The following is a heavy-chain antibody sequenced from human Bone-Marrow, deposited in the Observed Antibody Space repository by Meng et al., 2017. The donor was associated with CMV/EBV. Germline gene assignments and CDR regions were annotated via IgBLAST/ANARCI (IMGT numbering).Heavy chain of an antibody. CDR1: GFTFSSYE. V-gene: IGHV3-48*03. J-gene: IGHJ6*02. CDR3: ARRPLYDHGMDV. Sequence: GESLKISCAASGFTFSSYEMNWVRQAPGKGLEWVSYISSSGSTIYYADSVKGRFSISRYNARNSLFLQMNSLTVGDTAVYYCARRPLYDHGMDVWGQGTTVTVSS. CDR2: ISSSGSTI. D-gene: IGHD2/OR15-2a*01.